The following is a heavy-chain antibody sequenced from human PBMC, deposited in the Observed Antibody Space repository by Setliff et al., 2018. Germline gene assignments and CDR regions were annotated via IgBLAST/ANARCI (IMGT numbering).Heavy chain of an antibody. CDR1: GFTFGGSA. CDR2: IWFDGSNK. V-gene: IGHV3-33*01. CDR3: VRDPPGSGFAFES. Sequence: PGGSLRLSCASSGFTFGGSAMHWVRQAPGKGLEWVAFIWFDGSNKYYAASVTGRFTISRDNSRDTLYLQTNNLRVEDTAVYYCVRDPPGSGFAFESWGQGTLVTVSS. D-gene: IGHD6-19*01. J-gene: IGHJ4*02.